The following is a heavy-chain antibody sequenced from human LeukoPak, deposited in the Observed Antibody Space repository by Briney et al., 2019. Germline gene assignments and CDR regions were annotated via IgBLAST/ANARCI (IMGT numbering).Heavy chain of an antibody. J-gene: IGHJ2*01. CDR2: IYYSGRT. CDR3: ARVSSSWYQDWYFDL. D-gene: IGHD6-13*01. V-gene: IGHV4-59*12. Sequence: SETLSLTCNVSGGSINSYYWSWIRQPPGKGLEWIGNIYYSGRTNYNPSLKSRVTISEDTSKNQFSLKLSSVTAADTAVYYCARVSSSWYQDWYFDLWGRGTLVTVSS. CDR1: GGSINSYY.